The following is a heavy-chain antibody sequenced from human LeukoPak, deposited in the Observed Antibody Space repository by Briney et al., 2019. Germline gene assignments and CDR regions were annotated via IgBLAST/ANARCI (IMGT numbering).Heavy chain of an antibody. D-gene: IGHD6-13*01. J-gene: IGHJ3*02. Sequence: GGSLRLSCAASGFTFSDYYMTWIRQAPGKGLEWVSYISRGGSTTYYADSVKGRFTISRDNAKNSLSLQMNSLRAEDTAVYYCVRGVSIGSSWYNDIWGQGTMVTVSS. CDR3: VRGVSIGSSWYNDI. CDR2: ISRGGSTT. V-gene: IGHV3-11*01. CDR1: GFTFSDYY.